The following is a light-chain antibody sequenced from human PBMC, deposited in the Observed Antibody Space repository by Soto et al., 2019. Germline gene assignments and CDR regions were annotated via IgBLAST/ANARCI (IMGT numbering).Light chain of an antibody. J-gene: IGLJ1*01. Sequence: QSVLTQPASVSGSPGQSITSCCTGASSDVGGYNYVSWYQQHPGKAPKLMIHDVSNRPSGVSNRFSGSKSGNTASLTISGLQAEDEADYYCSSYTSSSTIFGTGTKVTVL. V-gene: IGLV2-14*01. CDR3: SSYTSSSTI. CDR1: SSDVGGYNY. CDR2: DVS.